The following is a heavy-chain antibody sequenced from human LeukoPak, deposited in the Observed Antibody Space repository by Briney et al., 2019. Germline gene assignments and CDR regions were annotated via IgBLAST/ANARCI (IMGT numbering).Heavy chain of an antibody. J-gene: IGHJ5*02. Sequence: PSETLSLTCTVSGGSISSYYWSWIRQPPGKGLEWIGYIYYSGSTNYNPSLKSRVTISVDTSKNQFSLKLNSVSAADTAVYYCARDVAAAGSSDWFDPWGQGTLVTVSS. CDR2: IYYSGST. CDR3: ARDVAAAGSSDWFDP. CDR1: GGSISSYY. D-gene: IGHD6-13*01. V-gene: IGHV4-59*01.